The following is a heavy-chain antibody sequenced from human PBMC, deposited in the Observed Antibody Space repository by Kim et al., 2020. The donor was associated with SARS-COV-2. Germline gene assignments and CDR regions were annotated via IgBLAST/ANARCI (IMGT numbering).Heavy chain of an antibody. Sequence: ASVKVSCKASGYTFTGYYMHWVRQAPGQGLEWMGWINPNSGGTNYAQKFQGWVTMTRDTSISTAYMELSRLRSDDTAVYYCARGRIEHGYSSSWYDRGYYCYGMDVWGQGTTVTVSS. CDR3: ARGRIEHGYSSSWYDRGYYCYGMDV. CDR1: GYTFTGYY. D-gene: IGHD6-13*01. CDR2: INPNSGGT. V-gene: IGHV1-2*04. J-gene: IGHJ6*02.